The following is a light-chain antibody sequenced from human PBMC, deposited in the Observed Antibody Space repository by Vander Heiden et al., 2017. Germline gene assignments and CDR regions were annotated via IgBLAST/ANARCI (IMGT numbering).Light chain of an antibody. V-gene: IGLV2-8*01. Sequence: QSALTQPPSASGPPGQSVTISCTGTSSDVGGYNSVSWYQQHPGKAPKLIIYEVTKRPSGVPDRFTGSKSGNTASLTVSGLQAEDEADYYCTSYAGSNNVVFGGGTKLTVL. CDR3: TSYAGSNNVV. CDR1: SSDVGGYNS. CDR2: EVT. J-gene: IGLJ2*01.